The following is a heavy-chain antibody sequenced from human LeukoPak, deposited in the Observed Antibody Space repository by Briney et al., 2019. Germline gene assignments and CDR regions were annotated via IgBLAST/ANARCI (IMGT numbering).Heavy chain of an antibody. J-gene: IGHJ6*02. CDR1: GGSFSGCY. D-gene: IGHD4-17*01. Sequence: SETLSLTCAVYGGSFSGCYWSWIRQPPGKGLEWIGEINHSGSTNYNPSLKSRVTISVDTSKNQFSLKLSSVTAADTAVYYCARGDYGDFGNYYYYYGMDVWGQGTTVTVSS. V-gene: IGHV4-34*01. CDR2: INHSGST. CDR3: ARGDYGDFGNYYYYYGMDV.